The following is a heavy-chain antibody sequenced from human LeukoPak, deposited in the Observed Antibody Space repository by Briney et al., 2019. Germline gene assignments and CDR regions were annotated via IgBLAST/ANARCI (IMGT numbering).Heavy chain of an antibody. J-gene: IGHJ4*02. V-gene: IGHV6-1*01. CDR2: TSYRSKWYN. CDR1: GDNVSSDSAA. D-gene: IGHD3-22*01. CDR3: AREVRGGYYDSSGYYDY. Sequence: SQTLSLTCAISGDNVSSDSAAWNWIRQSPSRGLEWLGRTSYRSKWYNDYAVSVKSRITIKPDTSKNQFSLQLNSVTPEDTAVYYCAREVRGGYYDSSGYYDYWGQGTLVTVSS.